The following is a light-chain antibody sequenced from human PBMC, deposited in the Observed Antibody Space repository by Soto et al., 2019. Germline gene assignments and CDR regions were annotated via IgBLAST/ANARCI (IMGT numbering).Light chain of an antibody. CDR1: QVIISA. Sequence: IQMTQSPSALAGSVGYRFTITCRASQVIISALAWYQQKXGQAPKLLMYAASSLQSGVPSRFSGSGSGTDFTLTISSLQPEDFATYYCQQSYSNPVTFGQGTKVDIK. J-gene: IGKJ1*01. CDR2: AAS. V-gene: IGKV1-39*01. CDR3: QQSYSNPVT.